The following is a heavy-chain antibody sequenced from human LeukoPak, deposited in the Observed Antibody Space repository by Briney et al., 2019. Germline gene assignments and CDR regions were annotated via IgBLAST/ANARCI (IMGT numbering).Heavy chain of an antibody. Sequence: ASVKVSCKASGYTFPGHHIHWVRQAPGQGLEWMGWINPKNGGTNYAQKFQGRVTMTRDTSINTAFTELSRLNSDDTAVYFCARDGYGGNSFDYWGQGTLVTVSS. CDR3: ARDGYGGNSFDY. D-gene: IGHD4-23*01. J-gene: IGHJ4*02. CDR2: INPKNGGT. V-gene: IGHV1-2*02. CDR1: GYTFPGHH.